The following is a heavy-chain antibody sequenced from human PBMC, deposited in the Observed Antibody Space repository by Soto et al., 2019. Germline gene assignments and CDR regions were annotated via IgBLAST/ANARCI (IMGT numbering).Heavy chain of an antibody. CDR3: AKDFFRSSWFFDY. V-gene: IGHV3-30*18. CDR2: ISYDGSNK. J-gene: IGHJ4*02. Sequence: LRLSCAASGFTFSSYGMHWVRQAPGKGLEWVAVISYDGSNKYYADSVKGRFTISRDNSKNTLYLQMNSLRAEDTAVYYCAKDFFRSSWFFDYWGQGTLVTVSS. D-gene: IGHD6-13*01. CDR1: GFTFSSYG.